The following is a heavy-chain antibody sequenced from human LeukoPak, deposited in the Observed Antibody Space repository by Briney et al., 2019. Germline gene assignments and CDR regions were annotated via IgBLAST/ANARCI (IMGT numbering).Heavy chain of an antibody. Sequence: GGSLRLSCAASGFTFRDYAMHWVRQVPGKGLEWVANIKKDGSETYYVDSVKGRFTISRDNAKNSLYLQMNSLRAEDTAMYYCARGRYSGTTYYFDYWGQGTLVTVSS. CDR3: ARGRYSGTTYYFDY. J-gene: IGHJ4*02. CDR1: GFTFRDYA. CDR2: IKKDGSET. D-gene: IGHD5-12*01. V-gene: IGHV3-7*03.